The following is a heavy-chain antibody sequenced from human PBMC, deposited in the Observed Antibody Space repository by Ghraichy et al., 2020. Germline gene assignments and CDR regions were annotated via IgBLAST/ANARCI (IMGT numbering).Heavy chain of an antibody. J-gene: IGHJ4*02. CDR3: ARGCYSGLCDY. Sequence: ASVKVSCKASTYTFTSYHMHWVRQAPGQGREWMGIIIPSGGGTTYAQKFQGRVTMTRDTPTSTVYMELSSLRSEDTAVYYCARGCYSGLCDYWGQGTLVTVSS. V-gene: IGHV1-46*01. D-gene: IGHD2-15*01. CDR2: IIPSGGGT. CDR1: TYTFTSYH.